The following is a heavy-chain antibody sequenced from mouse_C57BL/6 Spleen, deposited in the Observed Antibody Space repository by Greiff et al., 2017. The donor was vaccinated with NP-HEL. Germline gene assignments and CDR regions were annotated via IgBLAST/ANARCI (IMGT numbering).Heavy chain of an antibody. CDR1: GYTFTDYN. CDR2: FNPNNGGT. CDR3: AREDGNYVGAMDY. V-gene: IGHV1-18*01. J-gene: IGHJ4*01. Sequence: VQLKESGPELVKPGASVKIPCKASGYTFTDYNMDWVKQSHGKSLEWIGDFNPNNGGTIYNQKFKGKATLTVDKSSSTAYMELRSLTSEDTAVYYCAREDGNYVGAMDYWGQGTSVTVSS. D-gene: IGHD2-1*01.